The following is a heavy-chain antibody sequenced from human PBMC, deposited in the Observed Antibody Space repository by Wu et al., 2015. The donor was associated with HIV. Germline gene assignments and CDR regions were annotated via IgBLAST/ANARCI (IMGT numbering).Heavy chain of an antibody. D-gene: IGHD3-22*01. V-gene: IGHV1-18*01. CDR2: ISAYNGNT. CDR3: ARDLWLGYYDSSGYDVNWFDP. CDR1: GYTFTSYG. J-gene: IGHJ5*02. Sequence: QVQLVQSGAEVKKPGASVKVSCKASGYTFTSYGISWVRQAPGQGLEWMGWISAYNGNTNYAQKLQGRVTMTTDTSTSTAYMELRSLRSDDTAVYYCARDLWLGYYDSSGYDVNWFDPVGPGNPGHRLL.